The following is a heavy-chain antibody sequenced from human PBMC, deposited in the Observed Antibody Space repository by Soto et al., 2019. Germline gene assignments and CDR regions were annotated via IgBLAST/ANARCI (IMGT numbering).Heavy chain of an antibody. J-gene: IGHJ4*02. CDR3: ARAQTSYTSSWYVLDY. CDR1: GYSFTTYW. D-gene: IGHD6-13*01. CDR2: IYPGDSDT. Sequence: GESLKISCKGSGYSFTTYWIGWVRQMPGKGLERMGIIYPGDSDTRYSPSFQGQVTISADKSISTAYLQWSSLKASDTAMYYCARAQTSYTSSWYVLDYWGQGTLVTVSS. V-gene: IGHV5-51*01.